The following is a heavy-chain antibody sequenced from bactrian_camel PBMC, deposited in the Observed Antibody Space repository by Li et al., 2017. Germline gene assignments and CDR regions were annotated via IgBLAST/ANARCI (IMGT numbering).Heavy chain of an antibody. CDR3: AADSLMAGWAACVEVTAYKH. CDR1: GATWSVAC. Sequence: HVQLVESGGGSVQAGGSLRLSCAVSGATWSVACMGWFRQAPGKEREGVAVIDSDGSTWYADSVKGRFTISKDNAKSTLYLQMNSLKPEDTGIYYCAADSLMAGWAACVEVTAYKHRGQGTQVTVS. CDR2: IDSDGST. D-gene: IGHD5*01. V-gene: IGHV3S53*01. J-gene: IGHJ4*01.